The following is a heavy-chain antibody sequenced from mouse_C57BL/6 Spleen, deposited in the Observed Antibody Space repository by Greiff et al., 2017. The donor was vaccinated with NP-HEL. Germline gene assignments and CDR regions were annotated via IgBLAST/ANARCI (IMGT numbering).Heavy chain of an antibody. CDR2: IWSGGST. Sequence: QVQLQQLGPGLVQPSQSLSITCTVSGFSLTSYGVHWVRQSPGKGLEWLGVIWSGGSTDYNAAFISRLSISKDNSKSQVFFKMNSLQADDTAIYYCARMDYWGQGTSVTVSS. J-gene: IGHJ4*01. CDR3: ARMDY. CDR1: GFSLTSYG. V-gene: IGHV2-2*01.